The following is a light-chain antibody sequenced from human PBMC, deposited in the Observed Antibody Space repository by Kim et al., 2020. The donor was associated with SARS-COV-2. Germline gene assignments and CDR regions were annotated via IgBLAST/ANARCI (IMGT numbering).Light chain of an antibody. CDR2: NVG. J-gene: IGLJ2*01. CDR3: SSYTTTKSLI. CDR1: STDIGYYNY. V-gene: IGLV2-14*03. Sequence: GQSITISCTGTSTDIGYYNYVSWYQHHPGQAPKILIYNVGTRPSGLSSRFSATKAGNTASLTISGLRAEDEAHYYCSSYTTTKSLIFGGGTQLTVL.